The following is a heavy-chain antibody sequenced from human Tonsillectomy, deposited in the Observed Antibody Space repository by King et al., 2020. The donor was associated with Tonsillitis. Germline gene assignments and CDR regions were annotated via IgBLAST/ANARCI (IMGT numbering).Heavy chain of an antibody. D-gene: IGHD3-22*01. V-gene: IGHV3-30*18. J-gene: IGHJ4*02. CDR3: AKDLYYYDSSGYLDY. CDR2: ISYDGSNK. CDR1: GFTFSSYG. Sequence: VQLVESGGGVVQPGRSLRLSCAASGFTFSSYGIHWVRQAPGKGLEWVAVISYDGSNKYYADSVKGRFTISRDNSKNTLYLQMNSLRAEDTAVYYCAKDLYYYDSSGYLDYWGQGTLVTVSS.